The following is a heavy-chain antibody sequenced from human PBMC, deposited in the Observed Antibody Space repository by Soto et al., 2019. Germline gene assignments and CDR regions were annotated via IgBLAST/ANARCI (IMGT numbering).Heavy chain of an antibody. CDR3: ARLSRGSSAGMDV. V-gene: IGHV4-59*08. CDR1: GGSISSYY. CDR2: IYYSGST. J-gene: IGHJ6*02. D-gene: IGHD3-16*01. Sequence: QVQLQESGPGLVKSSETLSLTCTVSGGSISSYYWNWIRQPPVKGLEWIGYIYYSGSTDYNPSLKSRVTISIDTSKNQSSLKLSSGTAADTAVYYCARLSRGSSAGMDVWGQGTTVTVSS.